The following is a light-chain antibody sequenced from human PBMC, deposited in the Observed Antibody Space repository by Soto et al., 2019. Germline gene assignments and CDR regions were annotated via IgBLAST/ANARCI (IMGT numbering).Light chain of an antibody. Sequence: IPLTQSPSSLSASVGDRVTITCRASQGIGDSLAWYQQKPGKAPSLLIYAASTLQSGVPSRFSGSGSGTDFTLTISSLQPEDFATYYCQQLNSYPRTFGPGTKVDIK. CDR3: QQLNSYPRT. V-gene: IGKV1-9*01. J-gene: IGKJ3*01. CDR1: QGIGDS. CDR2: AAS.